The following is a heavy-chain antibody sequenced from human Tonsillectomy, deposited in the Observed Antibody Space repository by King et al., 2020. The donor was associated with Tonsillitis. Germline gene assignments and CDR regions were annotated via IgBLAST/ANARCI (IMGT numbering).Heavy chain of an antibody. CDR3: ARFGRPTIFGANGMDV. CDR2: ISSSSGFI. V-gene: IGHV3-21*01. CDR1: GFTFSSYS. Sequence: VQLVQSGGGLVKPGRSLRLSCAASGFTFSSYSMNWVRQAPGKGLEWVSSISSSSGFIYYADLVKGRFTISRDNAKNSLYLQMNSLRAEDTAVYYCARFGRPTIFGANGMDVWGQGTTVTVSS. J-gene: IGHJ6*02. D-gene: IGHD3-3*01.